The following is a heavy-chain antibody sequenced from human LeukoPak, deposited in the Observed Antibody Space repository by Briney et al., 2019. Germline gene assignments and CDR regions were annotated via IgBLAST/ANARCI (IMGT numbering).Heavy chain of an antibody. CDR3: ARDRRGYSYHFDY. D-gene: IGHD5-18*01. J-gene: IGHJ4*02. Sequence: SQTLSLTCTVSGGSISSDDYYWSWIRQPPGKGLEWIGYIYYSGSTYYNPSLKSRVTISVDTSKNQFSLKLSSVTAADTAVYYCARDRRGYSYHFDYWGQGTLVTVSS. CDR2: IYYSGST. V-gene: IGHV4-30-4*08. CDR1: GGSISSDDYY.